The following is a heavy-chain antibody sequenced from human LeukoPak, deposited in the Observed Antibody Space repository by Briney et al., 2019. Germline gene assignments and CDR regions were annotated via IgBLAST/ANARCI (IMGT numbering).Heavy chain of an antibody. Sequence: SETLSLTCAVSGGSISSNSYYWGWIRQPPGKGLEWIGSIYYSGSTYYNPSLKSRVTISVDTSKNQFSLKLSSVTAADTAVYYCARSSAAGTPDWFDPWGQGTLVTVSS. V-gene: IGHV4-39*07. D-gene: IGHD6-13*01. CDR1: GGSISSNSYY. CDR3: ARSSAAGTPDWFDP. J-gene: IGHJ5*02. CDR2: IYYSGST.